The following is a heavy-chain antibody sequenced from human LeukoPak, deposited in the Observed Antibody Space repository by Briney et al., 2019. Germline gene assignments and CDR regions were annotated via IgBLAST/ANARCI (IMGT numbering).Heavy chain of an antibody. CDR2: INSDGSWT. V-gene: IGHV3-74*01. Sequence: PGGSLRLSCVASGNYWMHWVRQAPGKGLVWVSHINSDGSWTSYADSVKGRFTISKDNAKNTLYLQMNSLRAEDTAVYYCAKGLVPYYYYGMDVWGQGTTVTVSS. CDR1: GNYW. J-gene: IGHJ6*02. CDR3: AKGLVPYYYYGMDV. D-gene: IGHD3-16*01.